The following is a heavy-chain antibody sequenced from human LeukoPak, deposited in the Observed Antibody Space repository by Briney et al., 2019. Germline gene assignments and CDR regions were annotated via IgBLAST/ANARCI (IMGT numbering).Heavy chain of an antibody. Sequence: GGSLRLSCVPSGFSFSNYAMSWVRQAPGKGLEWVSSISGSGGSTHYVDSVKGRFTISRDKTKNTLYLLMNSLRAEDTAVYYCAKSSYYDASGYYREYYFDSWGQGTLVTVSS. CDR2: ISGSGGST. CDR1: GFSFSNYA. CDR3: AKSSYYDASGYYREYYFDS. J-gene: IGHJ4*02. D-gene: IGHD3-22*01. V-gene: IGHV3-23*01.